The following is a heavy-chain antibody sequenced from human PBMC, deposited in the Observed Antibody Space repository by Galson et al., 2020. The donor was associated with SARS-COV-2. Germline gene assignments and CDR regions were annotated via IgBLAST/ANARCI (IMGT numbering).Heavy chain of an antibody. CDR3: ARDSIAAADPGTFDY. CDR2: IWYDGSNK. J-gene: IGHJ4*02. CDR1: GFTFSSYG. V-gene: IGHV3-33*01. D-gene: IGHD6-13*01. Sequence: GGSLRLSCAASGFTFSSYGMHWVRQAPGKGLEWVAVIWYDGSNKYYADSVKGRFTISRDNSKNTLYLQMNSLRAEDTAVYYCARDSIAAADPGTFDYWGQGTLVTVSS.